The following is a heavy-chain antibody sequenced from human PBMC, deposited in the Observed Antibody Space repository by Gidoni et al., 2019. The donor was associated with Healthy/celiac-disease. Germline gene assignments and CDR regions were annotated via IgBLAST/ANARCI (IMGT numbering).Heavy chain of an antibody. Sequence: QLQLQESGPGLVKPSETLSLTCTVSGDAISSSSYYWGWIRQPPGKGLEWIGSIYYSGSTYYNPSLKSRVTISVDTSKNQFSLKLSSVTAADTAVYYGARQATLFDYWGQGTLGTVSS. V-gene: IGHV4-39*01. D-gene: IGHD5-12*01. J-gene: IGHJ4*02. CDR3: ARQATLFDY. CDR2: IYYSGST. CDR1: GDAISSSSYY.